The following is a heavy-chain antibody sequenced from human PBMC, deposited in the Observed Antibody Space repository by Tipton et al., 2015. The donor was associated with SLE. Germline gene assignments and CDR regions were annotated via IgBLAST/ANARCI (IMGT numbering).Heavy chain of an antibody. CDR1: GGSISSSSYY. Sequence: TLSLTCTVSGGSISSSSYYWGWIRQPPGKGLEWIGSIYYSGSTYYNPSLKSRVTISVDTSKNQFSLKLSSVTAADTAVYYCARAQLWFPFDYWGQGTLVTVSS. V-gene: IGHV4-39*07. D-gene: IGHD5-18*01. CDR3: ARAQLWFPFDY. J-gene: IGHJ4*02. CDR2: IYYSGST.